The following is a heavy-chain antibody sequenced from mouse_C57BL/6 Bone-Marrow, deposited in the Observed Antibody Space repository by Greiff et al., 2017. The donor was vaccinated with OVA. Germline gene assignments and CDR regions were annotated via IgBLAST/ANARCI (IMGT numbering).Heavy chain of an antibody. D-gene: IGHD1-1*01. CDR1: GYTFTSYW. J-gene: IGHJ3*01. Sequence: QVQLQQPGAELVKPGASVKLSCKASGYTFTSYWMQWVKQRPGQGLEWIGEIDPSDSYTNYNQKFKGKATLTVDTSSSTAYMQLSSLTSEDSAVYYGARVRTTVVEGFAYWGQGTLVTVSA. V-gene: IGHV1-50*01. CDR3: ARVRTTVVEGFAY. CDR2: IDPSDSYT.